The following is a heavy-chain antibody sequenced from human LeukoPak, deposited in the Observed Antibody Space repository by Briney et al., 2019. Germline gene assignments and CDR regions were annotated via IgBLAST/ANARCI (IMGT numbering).Heavy chain of an antibody. CDR1: GGTFSSYA. CDR2: IIPILGIA. J-gene: IGHJ4*02. V-gene: IGHV1-69*04. D-gene: IGHD2-2*01. CDR3: ARDHCSSTSCMGDY. Sequence: GASVKVSCKASGGTFSSYAISWVRQAPGQGLEWMGRIIPILGIANYAQKFQGRVTITADKSMSTAYMELSSLRSEDTAAYYCARDHCSSTSCMGDYWGQGTLVTVSS.